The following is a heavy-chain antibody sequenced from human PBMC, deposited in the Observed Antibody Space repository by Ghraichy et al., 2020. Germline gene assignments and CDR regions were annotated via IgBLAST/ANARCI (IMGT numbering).Heavy chain of an antibody. Sequence: GGSLRLSCTASGFTFGDYAMSWVRQAPGKGLEWVGFIRSKAYGGTTEYAASVKGRFTISRDDSKSIAYLQMNSLKTEDTAVYYCTRGQQWYNYWGQGTLVTVSS. J-gene: IGHJ4*02. V-gene: IGHV3-49*04. CDR3: TRGQQWYNY. CDR1: GFTFGDYA. D-gene: IGHD5-18*01. CDR2: IRSKAYGGTT.